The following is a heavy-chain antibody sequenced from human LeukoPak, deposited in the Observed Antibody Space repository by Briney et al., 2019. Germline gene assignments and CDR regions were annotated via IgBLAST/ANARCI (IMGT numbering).Heavy chain of an antibody. CDR2: ISGSGGST. V-gene: IGHV3-23*01. Sequence: GGSLRLSCAASGFTFSSYAMSWVRQAPGKGLEWVSAISGSGGSTYYADSVKGRFTISRDNSKNTLYLQMNSLRAEDTAVYYCAKGSLLWFGELLSQIDYWGQGTLVAVSS. CDR3: AKGSLLWFGELLSQIDY. CDR1: GFTFSSYA. J-gene: IGHJ4*02. D-gene: IGHD3-10*01.